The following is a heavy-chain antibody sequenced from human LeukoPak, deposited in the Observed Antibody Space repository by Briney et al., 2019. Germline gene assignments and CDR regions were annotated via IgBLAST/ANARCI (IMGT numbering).Heavy chain of an antibody. Sequence: SETLSLTCTVSGGSISSGGYYWSWIRQPPGKGLEWIGYIYHSGSTYYNPSLMSRVTISVDRSKNQFSLKLSSVTAADTAVYYCARAVVVVAATRFDYWGQGTLVTVSS. CDR1: GGSISSGGYY. V-gene: IGHV4-30-2*01. CDR2: IYHSGST. J-gene: IGHJ4*02. D-gene: IGHD2-15*01. CDR3: ARAVVVVAATRFDY.